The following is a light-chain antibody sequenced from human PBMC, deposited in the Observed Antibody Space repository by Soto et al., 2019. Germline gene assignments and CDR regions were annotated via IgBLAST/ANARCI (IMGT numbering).Light chain of an antibody. CDR3: QQLNTYPWT. V-gene: IGKV1-9*01. CDR1: QGINSY. CDR2: AAS. Sequence: DIQLTQSPSFLSASVGDRFTITCRASQGINSYLAWYQQKPGKAPKLLIYAASTLQSGVPSRFSGSGSGTEFTLTISSLQTEDFATYCCQQLNTYPWTFGQGTKVAIK. J-gene: IGKJ1*01.